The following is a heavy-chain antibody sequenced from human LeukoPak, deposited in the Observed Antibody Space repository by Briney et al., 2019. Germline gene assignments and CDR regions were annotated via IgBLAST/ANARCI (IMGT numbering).Heavy chain of an antibody. D-gene: IGHD6-13*01. CDR1: GGSISSGGYY. J-gene: IGHJ4*02. V-gene: IGHV4-31*03. CDR3: ARGWTAGIAAH. CDR2: IYYSGST. Sequence: SQPLSLTCTVSGGSISSGGYYWSWIRQHPGKGLEWIGYIYYSGSTYYNPSLKSRVTISVDTSKNQFSLKLSSVTAADTAVYYCARGWTAGIAAHWGQGTLVTVSS.